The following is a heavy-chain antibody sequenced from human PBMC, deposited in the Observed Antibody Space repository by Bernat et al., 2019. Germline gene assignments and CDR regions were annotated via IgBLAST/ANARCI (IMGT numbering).Heavy chain of an antibody. CDR2: ISRSTTVI. Sequence: EVQLVESGGGLVQSGGSLRLSCAASGFSFSDYSMNWVRQAPGKGLEWVSYISRSTTVIYYADSVKGRFTISRDNAKNSLYLQMNSLRDEDTAVYYCARDCSTIAALGQNWFDPWGQGTLVTVSS. CDR1: GFSFSDYS. D-gene: IGHD6-13*01. CDR3: ARDCSTIAALGQNWFDP. V-gene: IGHV3-48*02. J-gene: IGHJ5*01.